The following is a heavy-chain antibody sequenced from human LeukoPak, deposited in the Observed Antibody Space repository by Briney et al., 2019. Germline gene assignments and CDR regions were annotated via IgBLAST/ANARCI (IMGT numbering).Heavy chain of an antibody. Sequence: ASVTVSCTASGGTFSSYAISWVRQAPGQGLEWMGGIIPIFGIANYAQKFQGRVTITADESTSTAYMELSSLRSEDTAVYYCARDQGIAVALNGVYGMDVWGQGTTVTVSS. J-gene: IGHJ6*02. CDR2: IIPIFGIA. CDR1: GGTFSSYA. D-gene: IGHD6-19*01. CDR3: ARDQGIAVALNGVYGMDV. V-gene: IGHV1-69*13.